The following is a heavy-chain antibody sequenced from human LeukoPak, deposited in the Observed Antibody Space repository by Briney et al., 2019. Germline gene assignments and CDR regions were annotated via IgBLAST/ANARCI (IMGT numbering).Heavy chain of an antibody. CDR3: ARLYYDSSGYYQICYFDY. V-gene: IGHV4-39*01. D-gene: IGHD3-22*01. J-gene: IGHJ4*02. Sequence: SETLSLTRTVSGRSISSSSYYWGWIRQPRGKGLEWIGRIYYRRSTYYNPSLKSRVTIAVDTSKNQFSLNLRSVSAADTAVYYCARLYYDSSGYYQICYFDYWGQGTLVTVSS. CDR1: GRSISSSSYY. CDR2: IYYRRST.